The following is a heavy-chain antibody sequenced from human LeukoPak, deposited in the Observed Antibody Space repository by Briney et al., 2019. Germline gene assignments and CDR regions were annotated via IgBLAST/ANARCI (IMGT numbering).Heavy chain of an antibody. D-gene: IGHD5-24*01. CDR1: GFTFSNYI. CDR3: AKGITADGYIFERGKDS. Sequence: GGSLRLSCAASGFTFSNYIMSWVRLAPGDGLEWVSSVSGDGRSTYYTQSVEGRFTVSRDNSKNTLYLQLNSLRAEDTALYYCAKGITADGYIFERGKDSWGQGTLVTVSS. J-gene: IGHJ4*02. CDR2: VSGDGRST. V-gene: IGHV3-23*01.